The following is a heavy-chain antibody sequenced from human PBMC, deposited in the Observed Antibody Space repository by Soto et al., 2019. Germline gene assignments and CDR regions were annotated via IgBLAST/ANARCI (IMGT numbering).Heavy chain of an antibody. D-gene: IGHD3-9*01. J-gene: IGHJ6*03. CDR2: SSSDSGTI. Sequence: GGSLRLSCAASGFTFSNYPMNWVRQAPGKGLEWISYSSSDSGTIYYADSVKGRFSISRDNAKNSLFLQMNSLRVDDTAVYYCASDWFYMDVWGKGTSVTVSS. V-gene: IGHV3-48*01. CDR1: GFTFSNYP. CDR3: ASDWFYMDV.